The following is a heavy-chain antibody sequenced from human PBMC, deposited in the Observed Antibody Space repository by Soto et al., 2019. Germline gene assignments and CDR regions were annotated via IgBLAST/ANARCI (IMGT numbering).Heavy chain of an antibody. CDR3: AKAQLPVHYHHRRGPFDS. CDR1: GFTFSNYG. D-gene: IGHD3-22*01. CDR2: ISNDGSNK. V-gene: IGHV3-30*18. J-gene: IGHJ4*02. Sequence: PGGSLRLSCGASGFTFSNYGMHWVRQAPGKGLEWVAFISNDGSNKNYADSVKGRFSISRDNSENTLSLQLNSLRAEDTAVYFCAKAQLPVHYHHRRGPFDSWGQGTLVTVFS.